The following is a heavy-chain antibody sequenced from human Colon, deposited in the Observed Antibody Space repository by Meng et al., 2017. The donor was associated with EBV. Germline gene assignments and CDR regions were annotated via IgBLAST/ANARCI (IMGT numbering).Heavy chain of an antibody. J-gene: IGHJ4*02. CDR2: IYHSGSI. V-gene: IGHV4-4*02. D-gene: IGHD2-8*01. CDR1: GDSMSKNNW. CDR3: ARTGVGLAFDY. Sequence: QVQFRESAPAPVKLSGTLSPTCAVSGDSMSKNNWGTWVRQPPGKGLEWIGEIYHSGSINYNPSLRGRATISVDMSKKQFSLNLRSVTAADTAVYYCARTGVGLAFDYWGLGTLVTVSS.